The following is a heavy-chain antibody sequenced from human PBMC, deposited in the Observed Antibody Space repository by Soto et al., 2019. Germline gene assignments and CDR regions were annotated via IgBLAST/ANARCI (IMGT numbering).Heavy chain of an antibody. CDR1: GFTFSSYA. D-gene: IGHD2-2*01. J-gene: IGHJ4*02. Sequence: PGGSLRLSCAASGFTFSSYAMSWVRQAPGKGLGWVSAISGSGGSTYYADSVKGRFTISRDDSRNTLYLQMNSLKSEDTAVYYCSTVAMAPSDCSSTTCPIGWGPGTLVTVSS. CDR2: ISGSGGST. V-gene: IGHV3-23*01. CDR3: STVAMAPSDCSSTTCPIG.